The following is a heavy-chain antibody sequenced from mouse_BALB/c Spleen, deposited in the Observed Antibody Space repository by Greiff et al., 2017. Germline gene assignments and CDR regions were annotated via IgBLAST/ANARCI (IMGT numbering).Heavy chain of an antibody. CDR2: IDPENGNT. D-gene: IGHD1-1*01. V-gene: IGHV14-1*02. J-gene: IGHJ1*01. CDR1: GFNIKDYY. Sequence: VQLQQSGAELVRPGALVKLSCKASGFNIKDYYMHWVKQRPEQGLEWIGWIDPENGNTIYDPKFQGKASITADTSSNTAYLQLGSLTSEDTAVYYCARSGYYGSSWYFDVWGAGTTVTVSS. CDR3: ARSGYYGSSWYFDV.